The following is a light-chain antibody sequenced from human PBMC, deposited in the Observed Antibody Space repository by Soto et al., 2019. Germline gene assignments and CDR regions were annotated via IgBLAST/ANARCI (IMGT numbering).Light chain of an antibody. CDR1: QSISTY. J-gene: IGKJ1*01. CDR3: QQYNQAWT. Sequence: DIQMTQSPSTLSASVGDRVTITCRASQSISTYLAWYQQKPGKAPNLLIYRASSLEGGVPSRFSGSGSGTEFTLTITSLQPDDFATYYCQQYNQAWTFGQGTKVEIK. V-gene: IGKV1-5*03. CDR2: RAS.